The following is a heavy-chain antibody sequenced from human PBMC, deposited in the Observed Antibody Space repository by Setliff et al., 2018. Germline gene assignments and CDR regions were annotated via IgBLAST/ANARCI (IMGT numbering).Heavy chain of an antibody. CDR1: GFTFSTYA. D-gene: IGHD3-3*01. CDR2: ISSSSDTI. V-gene: IGHV3-48*04. Sequence: GGSLRLSCAASGFTFSTYAMNWVRQAPGKGLEWVSYISSSSDTIHYADSVKGRFTISRDNAKNSLYLQMNSLRVEDTAVYYCARAFYYDFWTFDYWGQGTLVTVSS. CDR3: ARAFYYDFWTFDY. J-gene: IGHJ4*02.